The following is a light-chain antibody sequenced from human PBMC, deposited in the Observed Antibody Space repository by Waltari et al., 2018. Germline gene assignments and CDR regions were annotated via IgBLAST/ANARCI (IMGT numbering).Light chain of an antibody. Sequence: EIVMTQSPVTLSVSPGEGATLSCRASQSVSSNVAWYQQRPGQAPRLLIFGASTRATGIPARFSGSESGTEFTLTISSLQSEDSGVYFCQQYTTLPLTFGGGTKVEI. CDR2: GAS. CDR1: QSVSSN. J-gene: IGKJ4*01. V-gene: IGKV3-15*01. CDR3: QQYTTLPLT.